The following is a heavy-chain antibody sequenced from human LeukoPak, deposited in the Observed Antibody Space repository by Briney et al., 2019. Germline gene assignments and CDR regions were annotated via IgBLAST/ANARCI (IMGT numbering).Heavy chain of an antibody. J-gene: IGHJ4*02. Sequence: GASVKVSCKASGYTFTSYYMHWVRQAPGQGLEWMGIINPSSGSTSYAQKFQGRVTMTRDTSTSTVYMELSSLRSEDTAVYYCARGDHRTGYSGSYGVGYWGQGTLVTVSS. V-gene: IGHV1-46*01. CDR3: ARGDHRTGYSGSYGVGY. CDR1: GYTFTSYY. D-gene: IGHD1-26*01. CDR2: INPSSGST.